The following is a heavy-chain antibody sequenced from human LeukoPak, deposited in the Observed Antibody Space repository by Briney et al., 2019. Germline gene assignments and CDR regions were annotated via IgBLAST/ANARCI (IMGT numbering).Heavy chain of an antibody. CDR3: AKNFPVGSGSSEVWNWFDP. Sequence: PGGSLRLSCAASGFTFSSYAMSWVRQAPGKGLEWVSAISGSGGSTYYADSVKGRFTISRDNSKNTLYLQMNSLRAEDTAVYYCAKNFPVGSGSSEVWNWFDPWGQGTLVTVSS. CDR1: GFTFSSYA. J-gene: IGHJ5*02. CDR2: ISGSGGST. V-gene: IGHV3-23*01. D-gene: IGHD3-10*01.